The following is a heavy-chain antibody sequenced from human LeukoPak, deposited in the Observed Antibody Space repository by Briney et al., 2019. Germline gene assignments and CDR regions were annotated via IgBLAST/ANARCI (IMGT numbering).Heavy chain of an antibody. CDR1: GGSIRSSYYY. CDR3: AREVSRWPYYFDY. Sequence: SETLSLTCTVSGGSIRSSYYYWSWIRQHPGKGLEWIGYIYYSGSTYYNPSLKSRVTISVDTSKNQFSLKLSSVTAADTAVYYCAREVSRWPYYFDYWGQGTLVTVSS. D-gene: IGHD4-23*01. J-gene: IGHJ4*02. V-gene: IGHV4-30-4*08. CDR2: IYYSGST.